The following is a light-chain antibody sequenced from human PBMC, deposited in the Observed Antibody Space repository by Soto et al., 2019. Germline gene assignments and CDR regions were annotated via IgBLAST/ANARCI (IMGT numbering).Light chain of an antibody. V-gene: IGKV3-20*01. Sequence: EIVLTQSPGTLSLSPGERATLSCRASQSVTSNFLAWYQQKPGQTPRLFIYGASSRTTGVPDRFSGSGSGTDFTLTISRLEPEDFAVYYCQQYGSSPRTFGQVTKPEIK. CDR1: QSVTSNF. CDR2: GAS. J-gene: IGKJ2*01. CDR3: QQYGSSPRT.